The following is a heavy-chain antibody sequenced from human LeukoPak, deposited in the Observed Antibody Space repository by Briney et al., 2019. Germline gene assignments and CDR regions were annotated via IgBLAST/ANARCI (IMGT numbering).Heavy chain of an antibody. V-gene: IGHV5-51*01. CDR1: GYSSIDYS. J-gene: IGHJ4*02. CDR2: SYTYDSDI. D-gene: IGHD3-10*01. Sequence: GGPLKIPCKGSGYSSIDYSSGWVRHMPGKGLEGMGISYTYDSDIRYSPCFLGQVTISPHRSISTAYLQSGSLAAWDSAMDYCASQTLGVRGCEWDYWGQGTPVTDSS. CDR3: ASQTLGVRGCEWDY.